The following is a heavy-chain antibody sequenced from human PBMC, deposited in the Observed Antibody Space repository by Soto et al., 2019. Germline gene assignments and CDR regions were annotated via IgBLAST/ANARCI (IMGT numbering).Heavy chain of an antibody. CDR2: LYHSGST. Sequence: PSETLSLTCTVSGSSISSYYWNWIRQPPGKGLEWIGYLYHSGSTNYNPSLKRRVTISVDTSKNHFSLRLSSVTAADTAVYYCARAHSSGYYFDYWGQGTPVTVSS. J-gene: IGHJ4*02. V-gene: IGHV4-59*01. CDR1: GSSISSYY. CDR3: ARAHSSGYYFDY. D-gene: IGHD3-22*01.